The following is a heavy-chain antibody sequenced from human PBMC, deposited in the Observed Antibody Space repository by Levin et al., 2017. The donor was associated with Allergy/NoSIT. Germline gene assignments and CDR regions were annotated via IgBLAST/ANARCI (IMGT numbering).Heavy chain of an antibody. V-gene: IGHV3-11*05. CDR2: ISSSSSYT. CDR3: ARVIAAAAHYMDG. D-gene: IGHD6-13*01. J-gene: IGHJ6*03. Sequence: GGSLRLSCAASGFTFSDYYMSWIRQAPGKGLEWVSYISSSSSYTNYADSVKGRFTISRDNAKNSLYLQMNSLRAEDTAVYYCARVIAAAAHYMDGWGKGTTVTVSS. CDR1: GFTFSDYY.